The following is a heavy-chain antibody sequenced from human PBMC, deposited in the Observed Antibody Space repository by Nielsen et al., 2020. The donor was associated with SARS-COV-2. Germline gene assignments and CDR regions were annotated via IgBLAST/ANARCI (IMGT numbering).Heavy chain of an antibody. J-gene: IGHJ6*03. D-gene: IGHD4-17*01. CDR1: GDSASSSSAA. Sequence: SQTLSLTCAISGDSASSSSAAWNWIRQSPSRGLEWLGRTYYRSKWYNDYAVSVKSRITINPDTSKNQFSLHLNSVTPEDTAVYYCARARGAYGDYYYYYTDVWGKGTTVTVSS. V-gene: IGHV6-1*01. CDR2: TYYRSKWYN. CDR3: ARARGAYGDYYYYYTDV.